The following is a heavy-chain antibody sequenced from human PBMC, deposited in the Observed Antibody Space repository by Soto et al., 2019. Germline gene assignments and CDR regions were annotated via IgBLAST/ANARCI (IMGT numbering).Heavy chain of an antibody. CDR2: IYSGGST. V-gene: IGHV3-53*01. Sequence: PGGSLRLSCAASGFTVSSNHMSWVRQAPGKGLEWVSVIYSGGSTYYADSVKGRFTISRDNSKNTLYLQMNSLRAEDTAVYYCARDLSGSSGWYDYWGQGTLVTVSS. D-gene: IGHD6-19*01. CDR1: GFTVSSNH. CDR3: ARDLSGSSGWYDY. J-gene: IGHJ4*02.